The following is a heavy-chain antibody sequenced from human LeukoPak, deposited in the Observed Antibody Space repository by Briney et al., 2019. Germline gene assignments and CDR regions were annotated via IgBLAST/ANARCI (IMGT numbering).Heavy chain of an antibody. D-gene: IGHD3-22*01. Sequence: SSETLSLTCAVYGYSISSGYYWGRIRQPPGKGLEWIGSIYYSGTTYYNPSLKSRVTISVDTSKNQFSLKLSSVTAADTAIYYCARPSSGHYKVFDYWGQGTLVTVSS. CDR1: GYSISSGYY. CDR2: IYYSGTT. V-gene: IGHV4-38-2*01. J-gene: IGHJ4*02. CDR3: ARPSSGHYKVFDY.